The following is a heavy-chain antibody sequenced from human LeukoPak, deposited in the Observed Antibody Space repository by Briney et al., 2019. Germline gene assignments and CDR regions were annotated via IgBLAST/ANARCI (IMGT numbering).Heavy chain of an antibody. D-gene: IGHD2-8*01. CDR2: INPNSGGT. CDR3: ARAGGRYCTNGVCAFYY. V-gene: IGHV1-2*02. Sequence: ASVKVSCKASGYTFTSYAMNWVRQAPGQGLEWMGWINPNSGGTNYAQKFQGRVTMTRDTSISTAYMELSRLRSDDTAVYYCARAGGRYCTNGVCAFYYWGQGTLVAVSS. CDR1: GYTFTSYA. J-gene: IGHJ4*02.